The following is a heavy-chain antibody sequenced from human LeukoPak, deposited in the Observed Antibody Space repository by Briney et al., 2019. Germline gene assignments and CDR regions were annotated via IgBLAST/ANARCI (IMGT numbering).Heavy chain of an antibody. CDR3: ARDRGYSTFDF. D-gene: IGHD5-18*01. CDR2: INQDVTER. V-gene: IGHV3-7*05. CDR1: GFTFSTTW. Sequence: PGGSLRLSCAASGFTFSTTWRSRGRRDQRKGLGGVANINQDVTERNYVDSVKGRFTISRDNSKNSLYLQMNSLRAEDTAVYYCARDRGYSTFDFWGQGTMVTVSS. J-gene: IGHJ3*01.